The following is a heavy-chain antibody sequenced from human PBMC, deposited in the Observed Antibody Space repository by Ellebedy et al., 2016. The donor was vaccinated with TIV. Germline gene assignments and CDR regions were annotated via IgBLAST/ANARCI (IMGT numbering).Heavy chain of an antibody. V-gene: IGHV3-23*01. Sequence: GESLKISCAASGFTFSSYAMSWVRQAPGTGLEWVSGISGSGGSTYYADSVKGRFTISRDNSKNTLYLQMNSLRAEDTAVYYCAKDPLTSGLWFGELLAQTFDYWGQGTLVTVSS. CDR1: GFTFSSYA. CDR3: AKDPLTSGLWFGELLAQTFDY. CDR2: ISGSGGST. J-gene: IGHJ4*02. D-gene: IGHD3-10*01.